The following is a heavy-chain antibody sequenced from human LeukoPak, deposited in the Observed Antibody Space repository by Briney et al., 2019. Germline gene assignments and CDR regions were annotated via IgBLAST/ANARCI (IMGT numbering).Heavy chain of an antibody. CDR1: GFTFSSYS. D-gene: IGHD6-13*01. V-gene: IGHV3-21*01. J-gene: IGHJ4*02. CDR2: ISSSSSYT. Sequence: GGSLRLSCAASGFTFSSYSMNWVRQAPGKGLEWVSSISSSSSYTYYADSVKGRFTISRDNAKNSLYLQMNSLRAEDTAVYYCARDLDSSFDYWGQGTLVTVSS. CDR3: ARDLDSSFDY.